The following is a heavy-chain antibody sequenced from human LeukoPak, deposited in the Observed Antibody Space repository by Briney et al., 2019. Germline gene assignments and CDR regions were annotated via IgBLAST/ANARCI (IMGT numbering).Heavy chain of an antibody. Sequence: SVKVSCKASGGTFSSHAISWVRQAPGQGLEWMGRIIPILGIANYAQKFQGRVTITADKSTSTAYMELSSLRSEDTAVYYCARDWAPTVGDYDYCYYYYGMDVWGQGTTVTVSS. V-gene: IGHV1-69*04. CDR1: GGTFSSHA. J-gene: IGHJ6*02. CDR2: IIPILGIA. D-gene: IGHD4-17*01. CDR3: ARDWAPTVGDYDYCYYYYGMDV.